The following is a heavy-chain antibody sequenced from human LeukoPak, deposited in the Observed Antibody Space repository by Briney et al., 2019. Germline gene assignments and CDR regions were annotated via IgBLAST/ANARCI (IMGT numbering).Heavy chain of an antibody. V-gene: IGHV1-24*01. Sequence: ASVKVSRMFCGYTLPELSMHWVRQPPGKELEWVRGFDPEYGETIYAQKFQGRATMTEDTSPDTAYIELSSLRSEDTAVYYCATEGGQLLWFGQTDVFDFWGQGTMVTVSS. CDR1: GYTLPELS. CDR3: ATEGGQLLWFGQTDVFDF. CDR2: FDPEYGET. J-gene: IGHJ3*01. D-gene: IGHD3-10*01.